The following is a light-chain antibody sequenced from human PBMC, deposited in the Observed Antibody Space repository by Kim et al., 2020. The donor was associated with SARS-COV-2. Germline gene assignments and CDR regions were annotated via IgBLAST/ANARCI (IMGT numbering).Light chain of an antibody. CDR3: QQYVNLPYT. CDR2: QAS. Sequence: SASVGDRVTITCQASQHIREHVNWYQHTPGKAPQLLIYQASILETGVSSSFSGSGYGTYFTLTINSLRPEDAATYYCQQYVNLPYTFGQGTKLEI. V-gene: IGKV1-33*01. CDR1: QHIREH. J-gene: IGKJ2*01.